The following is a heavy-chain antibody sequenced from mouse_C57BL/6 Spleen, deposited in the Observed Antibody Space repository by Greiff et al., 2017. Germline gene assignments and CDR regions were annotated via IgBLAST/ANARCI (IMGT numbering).Heavy chain of an antibody. Sequence: QVQLKQPGAELVKPGASVKLSCKASGYTFTSYWMHWVKQRPGQGLEWIGMIHPNSGSTNYNEKFKSKATLTVDKSSSTAYMQLSSLTSEDSAVYYCARGIYYDLWYFDVWGTGTTVTVSS. J-gene: IGHJ1*03. CDR1: GYTFTSYW. D-gene: IGHD2-4*01. CDR2: IHPNSGST. CDR3: ARGIYYDLWYFDV. V-gene: IGHV1-64*01.